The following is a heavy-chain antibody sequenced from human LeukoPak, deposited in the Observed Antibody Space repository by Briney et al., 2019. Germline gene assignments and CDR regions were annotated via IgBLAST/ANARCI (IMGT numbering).Heavy chain of an antibody. J-gene: IGHJ4*02. V-gene: IGHV4-4*07. CDR1: GGSISSYY. Sequence: SETLSLTCTVSGGSISSYYWSWTRQPAGKGLEWIGRIYTSGSTNYNPSLKSRVTMSVDTSKNQFSLKLSSVTAADTAVYYCAIMEHGSGSSAFDYWGQGTLVTVSS. CDR2: IYTSGST. D-gene: IGHD3-10*01. CDR3: AIMEHGSGSSAFDY.